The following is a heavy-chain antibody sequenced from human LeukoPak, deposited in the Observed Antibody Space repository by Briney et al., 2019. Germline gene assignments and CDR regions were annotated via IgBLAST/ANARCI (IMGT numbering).Heavy chain of an antibody. J-gene: IGHJ3*02. Sequence: GGSLRLSCAASGFTFSSYGMSWVRQAPGRGLEWVSAISGSGGSTYYADSVKGRFTISRDNSKNTLYLQMNSLRAEDTAVYYCARDWSGWSAFDIWGQGTMVTVSS. CDR3: ARDWSGWSAFDI. D-gene: IGHD3-3*01. CDR2: ISGSGGST. CDR1: GFTFSSYG. V-gene: IGHV3-23*01.